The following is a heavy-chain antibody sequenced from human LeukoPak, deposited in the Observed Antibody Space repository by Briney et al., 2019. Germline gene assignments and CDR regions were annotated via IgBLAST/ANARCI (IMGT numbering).Heavy chain of an antibody. CDR2: IRQDGSKR. J-gene: IGHJ4*02. CDR3: ERDWGSTGYDLYDS. Sequence: GGSLRLSCAASGFIFSNYWMTWVRQAPGKGLEWVAHIRQDGSKRHYVDSVKDRFTISRDNAKNSLDLQMDSLGAEDTAVYDCERDWGSTGYDLYDSWGQGTLVTVSS. V-gene: IGHV3-7*01. CDR1: GFIFSNYW. D-gene: IGHD5-12*01.